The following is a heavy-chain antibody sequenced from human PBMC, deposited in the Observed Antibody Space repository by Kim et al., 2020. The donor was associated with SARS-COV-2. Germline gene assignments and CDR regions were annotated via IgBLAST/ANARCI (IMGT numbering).Heavy chain of an antibody. CDR3: AGGILTNRYWDYYYYYYGMDV. CDR1: GGSISSGGYY. D-gene: IGHD3-9*01. CDR2: IYYSGST. V-gene: IGHV4-31*03. Sequence: SETLSLTCTVSGGSISSGGYYWSWIRQHPGKGLEWIGYIYYSGSTYYNPSLKSRVTISVDTSKNQFSLKLSSVTAADTAVYYCAGGILTNRYWDYYYYYYGMDVWGQGTTVTVSS. J-gene: IGHJ6*02.